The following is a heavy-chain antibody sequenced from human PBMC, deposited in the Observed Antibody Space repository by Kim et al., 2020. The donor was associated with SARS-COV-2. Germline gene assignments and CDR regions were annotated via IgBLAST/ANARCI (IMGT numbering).Heavy chain of an antibody. D-gene: IGHD4-17*01. CDR2: IWYDGSNK. CDR3: ARDIWTPEGGYGDYGGGYAFDI. Sequence: GGSLRLSCAASGFTFSSYGMHWVRQAPGKGLEWVAVIWYDGSNKYYADSVKGRFTISRDNSKNTLYLQMNSLRAEDTAVYYCARDIWTPEGGYGDYGGGYAFDIWGQGTMVTVSS. J-gene: IGHJ3*02. CDR1: GFTFSSYG. V-gene: IGHV3-33*01.